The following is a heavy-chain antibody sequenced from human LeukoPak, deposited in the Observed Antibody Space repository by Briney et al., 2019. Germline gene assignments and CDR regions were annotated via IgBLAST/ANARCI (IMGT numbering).Heavy chain of an antibody. D-gene: IGHD6-13*01. CDR1: GGSISSYY. Sequence: SETLSLTCTVSGGSISSYYWSWIRQPPGKGLEWIGHIYYSGSTNYNPSLKSRVTISVDTSKNQFSLKLSSVTAADTAVYYCASIGYSSSWYYFDYWGQGTLVTVSS. V-gene: IGHV4-59*01. J-gene: IGHJ4*02. CDR2: IYYSGST. CDR3: ASIGYSSSWYYFDY.